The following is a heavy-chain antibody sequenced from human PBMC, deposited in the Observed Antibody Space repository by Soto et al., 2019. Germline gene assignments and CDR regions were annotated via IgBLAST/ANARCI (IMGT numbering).Heavy chain of an antibody. CDR1: GGSISSYY. J-gene: IGHJ6*02. D-gene: IGHD3-3*01. Sequence: KPSETLSLTCTVSGGSISSYYWSWIRQPAGKGLEWIGRIYTSGSTNYNPSLKSRVTMSVDTSKNQFSLKLSSVTAADTAVYYCARDGKVWSGYSPVYYYYGMDVWGQGTTVTVSS. CDR2: IYTSGST. V-gene: IGHV4-4*07. CDR3: ARDGKVWSGYSPVYYYYGMDV.